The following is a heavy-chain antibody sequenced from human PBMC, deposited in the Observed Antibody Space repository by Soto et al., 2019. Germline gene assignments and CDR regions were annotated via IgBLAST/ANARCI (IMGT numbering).Heavy chain of an antibody. J-gene: IGHJ6*02. CDR2: INAGNGNT. V-gene: IGHV1-3*01. CDR3: AREYCSSTSCYAYYYYGMDV. CDR1: GYTFTSYA. D-gene: IGHD2-2*01. Sequence: ASVKVSCKASGYTFTSYAMHWVRQAPGQRLEWMGWINAGNGNTKYSQKFQGRVTITADESTSTAYMELSSLRSEDTAVYYCAREYCSSTSCYAYYYYGMDVWGQGTTVTVSS.